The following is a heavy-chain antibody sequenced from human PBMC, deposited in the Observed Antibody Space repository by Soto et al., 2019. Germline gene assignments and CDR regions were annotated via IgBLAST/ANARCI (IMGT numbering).Heavy chain of an antibody. CDR3: APLPWKQLWPRAPVVN. V-gene: IGHV2-5*02. CDR1: GFSLSTSGVG. D-gene: IGHD5-18*01. Sequence: QITLKESGPTLVKPTQTLTLTCTFSGFSLSTSGVGVGWIRQPPGKALEWLGIIFWDDDKRYRPSLKSRVTITQDNSKNQLVLIMTNMDAVDTATYYCAPLPWKQLWPRAPVVNWGQGTPVTVSS. CDR2: IFWDDDK. J-gene: IGHJ4*02.